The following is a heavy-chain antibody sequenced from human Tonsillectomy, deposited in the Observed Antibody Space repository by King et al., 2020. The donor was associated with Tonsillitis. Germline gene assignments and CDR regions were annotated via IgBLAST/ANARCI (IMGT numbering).Heavy chain of an antibody. CDR2: MYYSGSI. J-gene: IGHJ4*02. CDR1: GGSISSSDPF. V-gene: IGHV4-39*01. CDR3: ARYVSGSFDY. Sequence: QLQESGPGVVKPSETLSLTCTVSGGSISSSDPFWAWIRQPPGKGLEWIGYMYYSGSIFYNPSLQSRITISGGTSENRFSLKLSSVTAADTAVYFCARYVSGSFDYWGQGALVTVSS. D-gene: IGHD1-26*01.